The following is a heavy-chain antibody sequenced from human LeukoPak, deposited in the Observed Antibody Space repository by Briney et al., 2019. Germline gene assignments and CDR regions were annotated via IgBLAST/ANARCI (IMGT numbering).Heavy chain of an antibody. V-gene: IGHV4-34*01. D-gene: IGHD6-6*01. J-gene: IGHJ4*02. Sequence: SETLSLTCAVYGGSFSGYYWSWIRQPPGEGLEWIGEINHSGSTNYNPSLKSRVTISVDTSKNQFSLKLSSVTAADTAVYYCARGRQQLANYFDYWGQGTLVTVSS. CDR3: ARGRQQLANYFDY. CDR1: GGSFSGYY. CDR2: INHSGST.